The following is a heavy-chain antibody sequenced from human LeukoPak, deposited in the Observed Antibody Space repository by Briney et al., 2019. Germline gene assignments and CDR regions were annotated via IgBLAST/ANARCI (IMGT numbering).Heavy chain of an antibody. CDR1: RFSFRSYD. Sequence: GGSLRLSCAASRFSFRSYDMHWVRQAPGKGLEWLAVSSYDESNTYYTDSVKGRFTISRDNSKNTLYLQMNSLRPEDTAVYYCAKDGQLGGSSWFTLYFDYWGQGTLVTVPS. D-gene: IGHD6-13*01. V-gene: IGHV3-30*18. J-gene: IGHJ4*02. CDR2: SSYDESNT. CDR3: AKDGQLGGSSWFTLYFDY.